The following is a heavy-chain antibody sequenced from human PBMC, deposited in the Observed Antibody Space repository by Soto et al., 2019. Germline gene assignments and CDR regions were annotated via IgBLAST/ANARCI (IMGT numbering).Heavy chain of an antibody. CDR1: GFTFSSYS. V-gene: IGHV3-21*01. J-gene: IGHJ6*03. CDR3: ARDPAAMPGYYMDV. CDR2: ISSSSSYI. Sequence: PSGSLRLPCAASGFTFSSYSMNWVRQAPGKGLEWVSSISSSSSYIYYADSVKGRFTISRDNAKNSLYLQMNSLRAEDTAVYYCARDPAAMPGYYMDVWGKGTT. D-gene: IGHD2-2*01.